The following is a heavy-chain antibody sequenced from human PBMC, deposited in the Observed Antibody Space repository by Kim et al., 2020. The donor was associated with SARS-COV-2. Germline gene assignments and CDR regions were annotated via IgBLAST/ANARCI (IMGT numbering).Heavy chain of an antibody. CDR3: ARGAGYGDHYYYYYGMDV. Sequence: SETLSLTCAVYGGSFSGYYWSWIRQPPGKGLEWIGEINHSGSTNYNPSLKSRVTISVDTSKNQFSLKLSSVTAADTAVYYCARGAGYGDHYYYYYGMDVWGQGTTVTVSS. V-gene: IGHV4-34*01. CDR1: GGSFSGYY. D-gene: IGHD4-17*01. J-gene: IGHJ6*02. CDR2: INHSGST.